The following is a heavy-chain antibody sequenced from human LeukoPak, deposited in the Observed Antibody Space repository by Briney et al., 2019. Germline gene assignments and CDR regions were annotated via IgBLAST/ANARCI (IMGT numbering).Heavy chain of an antibody. J-gene: IGHJ4*02. V-gene: IGHV3-48*01. CDR2: ISSSSNTI. CDR3: ARDPFYDSSGYFGY. D-gene: IGHD3-22*01. CDR1: GFTFSNYN. Sequence: GGSLRLSCAASGFTFSNYNMNWVRQAPGKGPEWVSYISSSSNTIYYADSVKGRFTISRDNAKNSLSLQMNSLRAEDTAVYYCARDPFYDSSGYFGYWGQGTLVTVSS.